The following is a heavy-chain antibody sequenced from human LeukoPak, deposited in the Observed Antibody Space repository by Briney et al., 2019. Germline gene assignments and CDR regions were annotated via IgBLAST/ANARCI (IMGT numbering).Heavy chain of an antibody. D-gene: IGHD3-22*01. CDR3: ARVETMIVVVDGDYFDY. CDR2: IYYSGST. V-gene: IGHV4-39*07. CDR1: GGSISSSSYY. Sequence: SETLSLTCTVSGGSISSSSYYWGWIRQPPGKGLEWIGSIYYSGSTYYNPSLKSRVTISVDTSKNQFSLKLSSVTAADTAVYYCARVETMIVVVDGDYFDYWGQGTLVTASS. J-gene: IGHJ4*02.